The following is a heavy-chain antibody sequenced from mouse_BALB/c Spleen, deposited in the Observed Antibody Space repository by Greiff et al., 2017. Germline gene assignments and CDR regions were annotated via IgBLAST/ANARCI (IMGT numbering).Heavy chain of an antibody. V-gene: IGHV1S132*01. CDR2: IFPGTGTT. D-gene: IGHD2-5*01. CDR1: GYTFTSYW. CDR3: ARRGVNYAMDY. J-gene: IGHJ4*01. Sequence: QVQLKESGAELVKPGASVKLSCKTSGYTFTSYWIQWVKQRPGQGLGWIGEIFPGTGTTYYNEKFKGKATLTIDTSSSTAYMQLSSLTSEDSAVYFCARRGVNYAMDYWGQGTSVTVSS.